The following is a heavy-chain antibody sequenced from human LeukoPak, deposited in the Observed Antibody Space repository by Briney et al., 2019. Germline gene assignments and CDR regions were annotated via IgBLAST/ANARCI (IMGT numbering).Heavy chain of an antibody. J-gene: IGHJ6*02. CDR1: GFTFSSYA. V-gene: IGHV3-23*01. Sequence: GGSLRLSCAASGFTFSSYAMHWVRQAPGKGLEWVSGISTGGGSTDYADSVKGRFTISRDNSKNTLYLQMNSLRVEDTAIYYCAKVSGNTYLYYATDVWGQGTTVTVSS. D-gene: IGHD2-2*02. CDR3: AKVSGNTYLYYATDV. CDR2: ISTGGGST.